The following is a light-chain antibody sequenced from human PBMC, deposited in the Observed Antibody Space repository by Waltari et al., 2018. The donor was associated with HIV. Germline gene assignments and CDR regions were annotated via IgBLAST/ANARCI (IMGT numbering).Light chain of an antibody. Sequence: QSVLTQPPSASETPGQRVTISCSGSSSNIGSNYVYWYQHLPGTAPKLLIYRNNQRPSGVPDRFSGSKSGTSASLAISGLRSEDEADYYCAALGDSLTSFVFGTGTKVTVL. CDR2: RNN. V-gene: IGLV1-47*01. CDR1: SSNIGSNY. CDR3: AALGDSLTSFV. J-gene: IGLJ1*01.